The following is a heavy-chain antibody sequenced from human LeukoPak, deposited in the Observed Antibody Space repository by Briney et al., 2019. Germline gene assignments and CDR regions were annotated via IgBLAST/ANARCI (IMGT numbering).Heavy chain of an antibody. CDR3: ARVNCSSTSCSRVNWFDP. J-gene: IGHJ5*02. CDR2: IYTSGST. Sequence: PSETLSLTCTVSGGSIGSYYWSWIRQPAGKGLEWIGRIYTSGSTNYNPSLKSRVTMSVDTSKNQFSLKLSSVTAADTAVYYCARVNCSSTSCSRVNWFDPWGQGTLVTVSS. V-gene: IGHV4-4*07. D-gene: IGHD2-2*01. CDR1: GGSIGSYY.